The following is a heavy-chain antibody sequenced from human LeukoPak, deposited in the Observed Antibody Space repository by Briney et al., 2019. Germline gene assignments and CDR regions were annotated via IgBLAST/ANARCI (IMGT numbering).Heavy chain of an antibody. D-gene: IGHD3-22*01. Sequence: GGSLRLSCAASGFTFSSFWMSWVRQAPGKGLEWGANIKQDGSEEYYVDSVKGRFTISRDNGKNSLYLQMNSLRAEDTAVYYCARWEGNGYYFDYRGQGTLVTVSS. CDR2: IKQDGSEE. J-gene: IGHJ4*02. V-gene: IGHV3-7*01. CDR3: ARWEGNGYYFDY. CDR1: GFTFSSFW.